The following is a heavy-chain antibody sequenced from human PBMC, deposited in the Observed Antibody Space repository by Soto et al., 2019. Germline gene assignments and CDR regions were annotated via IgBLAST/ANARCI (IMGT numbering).Heavy chain of an antibody. CDR3: ARVNYYDSSGYWYAFDI. V-gene: IGHV3-30-3*01. Sequence: GGSLRLSCAASGFTFSSYAMHWVRQAPGKGLEWVAVISYDGSNKYYADSVKGRFTISRDNSKNTLYLQMNSLRAEDTAVYYCARVNYYDSSGYWYAFDIWGQGTTVTVSS. CDR2: ISYDGSNK. CDR1: GFTFSSYA. D-gene: IGHD3-22*01. J-gene: IGHJ3*02.